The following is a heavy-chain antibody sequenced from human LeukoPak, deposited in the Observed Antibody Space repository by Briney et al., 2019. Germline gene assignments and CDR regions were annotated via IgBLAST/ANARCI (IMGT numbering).Heavy chain of an antibody. V-gene: IGHV1-2*02. CDR3: ARSYFGVGYDAFDI. CDR2: INPNSGGT. Sequence: ASVKVSCKASGYTFTSYGISWVRQAPGQGLEWMGWINPNSGGTNYAQKFQGRVTMTRDTSISTAYMELSRLRSDDTAVYYCARSYFGVGYDAFDIWGQGTMVTVSS. J-gene: IGHJ3*02. CDR1: GYTFTSYG. D-gene: IGHD1-26*01.